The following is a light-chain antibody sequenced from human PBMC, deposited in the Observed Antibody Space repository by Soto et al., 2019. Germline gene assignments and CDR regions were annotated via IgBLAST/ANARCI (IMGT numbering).Light chain of an antibody. Sequence: EIVVTQSPGTLSLSPGERATLSCRASQRVSSSSYLAWYQPKPGQAPRLLVYGASSRATGIPDRFSGSGSATDFNLTISRLEPEDFAVYYCRQYGSSPSFTFGQGTKLAIK. J-gene: IGKJ2*01. CDR3: RQYGSSPSFT. CDR2: GAS. V-gene: IGKV3-20*01. CDR1: QRVSSSSY.